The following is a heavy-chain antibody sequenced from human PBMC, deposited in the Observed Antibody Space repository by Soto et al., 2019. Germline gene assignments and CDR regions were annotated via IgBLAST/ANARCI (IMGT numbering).Heavy chain of an antibody. J-gene: IGHJ5*02. Sequence: ASVKVSCKASGYTFTNYAIHWVRQAPGQRPEWMGWIKAGNGNTKYSQKFQGRVTMTTDTSTSTAYMELRSLRSEDTAVYYCAREPVAGIWFDPWGQGTLVTVSS. CDR1: GYTFTNYA. V-gene: IGHV1-3*01. CDR2: IKAGNGNT. D-gene: IGHD6-19*01. CDR3: AREPVAGIWFDP.